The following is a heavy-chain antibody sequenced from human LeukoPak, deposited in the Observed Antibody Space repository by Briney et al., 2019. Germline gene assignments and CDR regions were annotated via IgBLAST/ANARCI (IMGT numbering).Heavy chain of an antibody. V-gene: IGHV3-30*02. D-gene: IGHD3-10*01. CDR1: GFTFSSYG. CDR2: IRYDGSNK. Sequence: GGSLRLSCAASGFTFSSYGMHWVRQAPGKGLEWVAFIRYDGSNKYYADSVKGRFTISRDKSKNTLSLQMNSLRAEDTAVYYCAKAGGFGELLSPIFDYWGQGTLVTVSS. CDR3: AKAGGFGELLSPIFDY. J-gene: IGHJ4*02.